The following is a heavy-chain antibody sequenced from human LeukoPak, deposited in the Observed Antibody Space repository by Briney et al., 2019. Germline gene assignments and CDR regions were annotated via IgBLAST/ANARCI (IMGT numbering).Heavy chain of an antibody. CDR1: GGSISSYY. CDR3: ARFGSGWFDY. D-gene: IGHD6-19*01. Sequence: SETLSLTCTVSGGSISSYYWSWIRQPPGKGLEWIGYIYYSGSTNYNPSLKSRVTISVDTPKNQFSLKLSSVTAADTAVYYCARFGSGWFDYWGQGTLVTVSS. CDR2: IYYSGST. J-gene: IGHJ4*02. V-gene: IGHV4-59*01.